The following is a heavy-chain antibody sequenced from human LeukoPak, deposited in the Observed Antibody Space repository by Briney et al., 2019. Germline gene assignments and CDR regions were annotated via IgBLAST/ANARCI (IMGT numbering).Heavy chain of an antibody. CDR2: IYAGGGT. V-gene: IGHV3-66*01. D-gene: IGHD2-21*02. Sequence: QPGGSLRLSCAASGFTVSSNYMSGVRQAPGKGLEWVSVIYAGGGTYYADSVKGRFTISRDNSKNTLYLQMNSLRAEDTAVYYCANYYVVVTAMAPIWGQGTLATVSS. CDR1: GFTVSSNY. CDR3: ANYYVVVTAMAPI. J-gene: IGHJ4*02.